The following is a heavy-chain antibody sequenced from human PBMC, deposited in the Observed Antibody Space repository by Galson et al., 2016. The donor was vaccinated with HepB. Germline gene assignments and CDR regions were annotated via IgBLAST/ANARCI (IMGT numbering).Heavy chain of an antibody. CDR1: GFTFSNCP. V-gene: IGHV3-23*01. CDR3: VTWLQVHFDH. J-gene: IGHJ4*02. CDR2: INNNGDNR. D-gene: IGHD6-19*01. Sequence: SLRLSCAASGFTFSNCPMHWVRQAPGKGLEWVATINNNGDNRHYADSVMGRFTISRDNFQNTVSMQMNSLRDDDTAVYYCVTWLQVHFDHWGRGILVTVSS.